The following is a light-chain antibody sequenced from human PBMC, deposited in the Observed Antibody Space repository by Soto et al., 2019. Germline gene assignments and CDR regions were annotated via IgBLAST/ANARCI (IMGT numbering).Light chain of an antibody. J-gene: IGKJ1*01. CDR2: GAS. V-gene: IGKV3-20*01. CDR3: QHYGSSPRT. CDR1: RSVGTSN. Sequence: EIVLTQSPGTLSLSPGERATLSCSASRSVGTSNLAWYQQKPGQAPRLLMYGASRMATGIPDRFSGSGAGTDFTLTISRLEPEDFAVYYCQHYGSSPRTFGQGTKVEIK.